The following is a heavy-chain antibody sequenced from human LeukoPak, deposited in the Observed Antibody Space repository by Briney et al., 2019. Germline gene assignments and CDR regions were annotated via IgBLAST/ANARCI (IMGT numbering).Heavy chain of an antibody. V-gene: IGHV3-15*01. CDR3: TAYCTGCAFYSRRGYYFDY. D-gene: IGHD2-8*02. CDR2: IKSKRDGGTT. Sequence: GGSLRLSCAGSGFTFSDVWLSWVRQAPGKGLEWVGRIKSKRDGGTTDYAAPVKGRFTISRVDSTNTLYLQLNSLKIEDTAVYYCTAYCTGCAFYSRRGYYFDYWGQGTLLTVAS. CDR1: GFTFSDVW. J-gene: IGHJ4*02.